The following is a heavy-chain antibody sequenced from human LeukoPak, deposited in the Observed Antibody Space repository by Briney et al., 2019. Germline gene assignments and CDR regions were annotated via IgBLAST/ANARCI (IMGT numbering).Heavy chain of an antibody. D-gene: IGHD3-10*01. CDR3: ARDRFGLPDDAFDI. V-gene: IGHV1-2*02. CDR2: INPNSGGT. CDR1: GYTFTCYY. J-gene: IGHJ3*02. Sequence: ASVKVSCKASGYTFTCYYMHWVRQAPGQGLEWMGWINPNSGGTNYAQKFQGRVTMTRDTSISTAYMELSRLRSDDTAVYYCARDRFGLPDDAFDIRGQGTMVTVSS.